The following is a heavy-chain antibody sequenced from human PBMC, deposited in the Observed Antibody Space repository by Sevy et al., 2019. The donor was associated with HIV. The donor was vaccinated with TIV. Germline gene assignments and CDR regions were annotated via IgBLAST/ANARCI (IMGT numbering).Heavy chain of an antibody. J-gene: IGHJ4*02. V-gene: IGHV3-23*01. CDR3: AREGCTRPHDY. CDR2: LSFGCGKI. CDR1: GFNFNIYS. Sequence: QLGGSLRLSCAVSGFNFNIYSVSWVRQAPGKGLEWVSTLSFGCGKINYADSVKGRFIISRDDSKNTLYLQMNSLRAEDTAVYFCAREGCTRPHDYWGQGTLVTVSS. D-gene: IGHD2-8*01.